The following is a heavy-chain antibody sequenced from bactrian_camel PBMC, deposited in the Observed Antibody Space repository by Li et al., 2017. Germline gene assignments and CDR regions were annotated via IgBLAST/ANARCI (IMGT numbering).Heavy chain of an antibody. CDR1: GVTLTSTC. CDR2: IGGDGYT. CDR3: AIKFYPETCETTGDFDY. J-gene: IGHJ6*01. Sequence: HVQLVESGGAAVQAGGSLRLSCAADGVTLTSTCMAWFLKAPGEEHHRDGVAGIGGDGYTWYADSVRGRFTISSDNAKNILDLQMNSLKPGDTAMYYCAIKFYPETCETTGDFDYWGQGTQVTVS. V-gene: IGHV3S6*01.